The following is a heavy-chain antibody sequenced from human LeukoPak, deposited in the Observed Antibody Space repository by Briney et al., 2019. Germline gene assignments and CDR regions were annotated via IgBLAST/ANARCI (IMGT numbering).Heavy chain of an antibody. V-gene: IGHV4-61*02. J-gene: IGHJ2*01. D-gene: IGHD5-24*01. CDR3: ARDRVEMATISRNWYFDL. CDR1: GGSISSGSYY. Sequence: SETLSLTCTVSGGSISSGSYYWRWIRQPAGKGLEWIGRIYTSGSTNYNPSLKSRVTISVDTSKNQFSLKLSSVTAADTAVYYCARDRVEMATISRNWYFDLWGRGTLVTVSS. CDR2: IYTSGST.